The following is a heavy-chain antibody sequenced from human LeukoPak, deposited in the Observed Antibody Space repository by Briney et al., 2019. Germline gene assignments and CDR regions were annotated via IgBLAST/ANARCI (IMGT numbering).Heavy chain of an antibody. CDR2: IYYSGST. V-gene: IGHV4-59*01. D-gene: IGHD3-10*01. CDR3: ARGNPYGSGTIYFDY. CDR1: GGSISSYY. J-gene: IGHJ4*02. Sequence: PSETLPLTCTVSGGSISSYYWSWIRQPPGKGLEWIGYIYYSGSTNYNPSLKSRVTISVDTSKNQFSLKLSSVTAADTAVYYCARGNPYGSGTIYFDYWGQGTLVTVSS.